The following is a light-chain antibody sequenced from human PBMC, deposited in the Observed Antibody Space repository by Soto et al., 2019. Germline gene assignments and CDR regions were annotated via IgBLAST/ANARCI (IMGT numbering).Light chain of an antibody. Sequence: EIVLTQSPGTLSLSPGERATLSCRASQSVSSSYLAWYQQRPGQAPRLLIYGASTRASGIPARFSGSGSGTDFTLTISRLEPEDFAVYYCQQYGSSRWTLGQGTKVDI. J-gene: IGKJ1*01. CDR2: GAS. V-gene: IGKV3-20*01. CDR1: QSVSSSY. CDR3: QQYGSSRWT.